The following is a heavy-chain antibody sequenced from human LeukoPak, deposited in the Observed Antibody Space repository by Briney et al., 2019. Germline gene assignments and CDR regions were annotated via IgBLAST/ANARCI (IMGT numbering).Heavy chain of an antibody. CDR3: ARDDWGSDYYYYGMDV. CDR2: ISSSSSYI. V-gene: IGHV3-21*01. Sequence: GGSPRLSCAASGFTFSSYSMNWVRQAPGKGLEWVSSISSSSSYIYYADSVKGRFTISRDNAKNSLYLQMNSLRAEDTAVYYCARDDWGSDYYYYGMDVRGQGTTVTVSS. D-gene: IGHD7-27*01. J-gene: IGHJ6*02. CDR1: GFTFSSYS.